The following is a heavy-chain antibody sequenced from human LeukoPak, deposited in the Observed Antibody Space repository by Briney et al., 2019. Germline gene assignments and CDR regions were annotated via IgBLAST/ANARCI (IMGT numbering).Heavy chain of an antibody. D-gene: IGHD4-17*01. CDR2: ISYIGRT. CDR1: GDSFSSHY. J-gene: IGHJ3*02. V-gene: IGHV4-59*11. Sequence: SETLSLTCVVSGDSFSSHYWTWIRQSPGKGLDGIGYISYIGRTNYNPSLKSRVTISIDTSKNQFSLKMRSVTAADTAVYYCARDLVTVTKGFDIWGQGTMVSVS. CDR3: ARDLVTVTKGFDI.